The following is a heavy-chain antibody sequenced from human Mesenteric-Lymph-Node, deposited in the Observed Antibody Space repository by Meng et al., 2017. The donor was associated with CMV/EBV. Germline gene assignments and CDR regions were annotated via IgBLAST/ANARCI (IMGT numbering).Heavy chain of an antibody. Sequence: GGSLRLSCAASGFTFSSYGMHWVRQAPGKGLEWVAIIRFDGSNEDYADSVKGRFTISRDNSKNTLYLQMNSLRGDDTATYYCAKVGYQLPPYYFYYGMDVWGQGTTVTVSS. D-gene: IGHD2-2*01. J-gene: IGHJ6*02. CDR1: GFTFSSYG. CDR2: IRFDGSNE. V-gene: IGHV3-30*02. CDR3: AKVGYQLPPYYFYYGMDV.